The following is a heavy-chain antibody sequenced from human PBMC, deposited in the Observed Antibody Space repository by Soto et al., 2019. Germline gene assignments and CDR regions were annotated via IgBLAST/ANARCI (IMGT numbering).Heavy chain of an antibody. CDR3: ARDPPAPDY. D-gene: IGHD2-2*01. V-gene: IGHV1-18*01. CDR1: GYTFASYA. Sequence: QVQLVQSGAEVKKPRASVKVSCKASGYTFASYAISWMRQAPGQGIEWMGWISAYNGNTNYAQKLQGRVTMTTDTATSTAYMELRSLRSVDSAVHYCARDPPAPDYWGQGTLVTVSS. J-gene: IGHJ4*02. CDR2: ISAYNGNT.